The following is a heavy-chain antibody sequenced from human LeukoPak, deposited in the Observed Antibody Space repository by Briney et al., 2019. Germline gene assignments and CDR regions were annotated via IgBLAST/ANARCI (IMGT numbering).Heavy chain of an antibody. J-gene: IGHJ5*02. V-gene: IGHV1-18*01. Sequence: ASVKVSCKASGYTFTSYGSSWVRQAPGQGLEWMGWISAYNGNTNYAQKLQGRVTMTTDTSTSTAYMELRSLRSDDTAVYYCARDLREYYDSSGFDWFDPWGQGTLVTVSS. CDR1: GYTFTSYG. CDR2: ISAYNGNT. CDR3: ARDLREYYDSSGFDWFDP. D-gene: IGHD3-22*01.